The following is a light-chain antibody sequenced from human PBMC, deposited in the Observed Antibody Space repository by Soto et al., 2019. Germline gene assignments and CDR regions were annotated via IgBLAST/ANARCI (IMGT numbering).Light chain of an antibody. CDR2: GSS. J-gene: IGKJ2*01. CDR3: QQYGSSPPYI. CDR1: QTVSGNY. Sequence: EIVLTQPPGILSLSPGERATLSCMSSQTVSGNYLAWYQQKPGQSPRLLIYGSSDRATGITDRFSGSGSGTDFTLTMNRLEPEDFAVYYCQQYGSSPPYIFGHGTTLEI. V-gene: IGKV3-20*01.